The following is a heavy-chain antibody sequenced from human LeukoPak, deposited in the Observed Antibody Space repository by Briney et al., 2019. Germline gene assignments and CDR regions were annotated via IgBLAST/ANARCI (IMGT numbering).Heavy chain of an antibody. CDR2: ISSSGSTI. J-gene: IGHJ4*02. CDR1: GFTFSDYY. D-gene: IGHD6-13*01. V-gene: IGHV3-11*04. Sequence: GGSLRLSCAASGFTFSDYYMSWIRQAPGKGLEWVSYISSSGSTIYYADSVKGRFTISRDNAKNSLYLQMNSLRAEDTAVCYCAREAPRIAADHFDWGQGTLVTVSS. CDR3: AREAPRIAADHFD.